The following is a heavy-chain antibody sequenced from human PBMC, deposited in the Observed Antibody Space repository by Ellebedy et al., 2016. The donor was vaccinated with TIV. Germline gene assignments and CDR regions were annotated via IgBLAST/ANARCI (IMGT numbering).Heavy chain of an antibody. J-gene: IGHJ6*01. CDR1: GFTFSDYS. CDR3: ARGAHYAMDV. CDR2: ISSSGRHI. V-gene: IGHV3-21*06. Sequence: GESLKISCAASGFTFSDYSMNWVRQAPGEGLEWVSSISSSGRHIYYADSVKGRFTISRDNAKNTLYLQMNSLRAEDTAVYYCARGAHYAMDVWGQGTTVTVSS.